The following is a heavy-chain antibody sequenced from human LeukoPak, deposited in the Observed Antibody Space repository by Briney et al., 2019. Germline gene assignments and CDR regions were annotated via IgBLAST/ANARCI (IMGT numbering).Heavy chain of an antibody. V-gene: IGHV1-2*06. CDR3: ARDSSPPYYDFWSGYYIRAQVDY. J-gene: IGHJ4*02. D-gene: IGHD3-3*01. CDR1: GYTFTGYY. Sequence: ASVKVSCRAPGYTFTGYYMHWVRQAPGQGLEWMGRINPNSGGTNYAQKLQGRVTMTTDTSTSTAYMELRSLRSDDTAVYYCARDSSPPYYDFWSGYYIRAQVDYWGQGTLVTVSS. CDR2: INPNSGGT.